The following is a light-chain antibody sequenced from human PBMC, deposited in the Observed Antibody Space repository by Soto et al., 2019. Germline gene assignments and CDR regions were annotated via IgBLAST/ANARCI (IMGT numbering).Light chain of an antibody. CDR3: QQRSNWLLIT. V-gene: IGKV3-15*01. Sequence: EIVMTKSPATLPVSQGERATLSCRASQSVSFNLAWYQQKPGQTPRLLIYGASTRATGIPDRFSGSGSGTEFILTISSLQSEDFAVYYCQQRSNWLLITFGQGTRVEI. CDR1: QSVSFN. J-gene: IGKJ5*01. CDR2: GAS.